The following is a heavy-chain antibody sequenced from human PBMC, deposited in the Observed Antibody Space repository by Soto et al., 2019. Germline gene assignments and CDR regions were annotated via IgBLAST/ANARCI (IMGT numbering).Heavy chain of an antibody. J-gene: IGHJ4*02. D-gene: IGHD3-3*01. V-gene: IGHV4-34*01. Sequence: SETLSLTCAFYGGSFSGYCWSWIRQPPGKGLEWIGEINHSGSTNYNPSLKSRVTISVDTSKNQFSLKLSSVTAADTAVYYCARGITIFGVVKKYYFDYWGQGTLVTVSS. CDR3: ARGITIFGVVKKYYFDY. CDR1: GGSFSGYC. CDR2: INHSGST.